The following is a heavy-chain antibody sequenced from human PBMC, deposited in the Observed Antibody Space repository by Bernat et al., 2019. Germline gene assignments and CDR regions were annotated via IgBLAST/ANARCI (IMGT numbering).Heavy chain of an antibody. Sequence: QVQLVESGGGVVQPGRSLRLSCAASGFTFSSYGMHWVRQAPGKGLEWVAVIWYDGSNKYYADSVKGRFTISRDNSKNTLYLQMNSLRAEDTAVYYCARVEGSGYLYYYGMDVWGQGTTVTVSS. V-gene: IGHV3-33*01. CDR3: ARVEGSGYLYYYGMDV. CDR1: GFTFSSYG. J-gene: IGHJ6*02. D-gene: IGHD3-22*01. CDR2: IWYDGSNK.